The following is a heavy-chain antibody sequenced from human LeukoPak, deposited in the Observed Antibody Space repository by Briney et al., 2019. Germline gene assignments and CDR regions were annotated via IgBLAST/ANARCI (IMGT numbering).Heavy chain of an antibody. CDR2: INPKTGST. D-gene: IGHD3-10*01. J-gene: IGHJ5*02. Sequence: ASVKVSCKASGYTFTDPYMHWVRQAPGQGLEWMGWINPKTGSTNYAQRFQGRVTMTRDTSIRTAYMELNSLRSDDTAVYYCARDGRLTIFVRGIITEGSPPKTWGQGTLVTVSS. CDR3: ARDGRLTIFVRGIITEGSPPKT. V-gene: IGHV1-2*02. CDR1: GYTFTDPY.